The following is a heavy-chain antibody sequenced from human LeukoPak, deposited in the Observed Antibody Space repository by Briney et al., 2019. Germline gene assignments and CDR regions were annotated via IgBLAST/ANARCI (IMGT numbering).Heavy chain of an antibody. CDR3: ARYSSSYGWFDP. CDR1: GFTFSNYW. J-gene: IGHJ5*02. D-gene: IGHD3-22*01. V-gene: IGHV3-7*01. CDR2: IKQDGSEK. Sequence: GGSLRLSCAASGFTFSNYWMTWVRQAPGKGLEWVANIKQDGSEKYYVDSVKGRFTISRDNAKNSLSLQMNSLRAEDTAVYYYARYSSSYGWFDPWGQGTLVTVSS.